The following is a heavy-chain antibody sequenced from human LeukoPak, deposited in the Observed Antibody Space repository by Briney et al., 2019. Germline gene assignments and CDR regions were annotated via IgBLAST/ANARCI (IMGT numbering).Heavy chain of an antibody. D-gene: IGHD1-1*01. CDR1: GFSFSTDS. J-gene: IGHJ4*02. V-gene: IGHV3-48*04. CDR3: ATDSPETAAFDY. CDR2: IVGSSSTI. Sequence: GGSLRLSCAASGFSFSTDSMNWVRQAPGKGLEWVSYIVGSSSTIYYADSVKVRFTISRDNAKNSLYLQMDSLRAEDTAVYYCATDSPETAAFDYWRQGTLVTVSS.